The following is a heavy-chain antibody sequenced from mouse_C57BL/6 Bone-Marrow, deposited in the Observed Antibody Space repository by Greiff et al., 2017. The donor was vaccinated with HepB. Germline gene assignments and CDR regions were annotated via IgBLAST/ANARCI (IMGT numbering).Heavy chain of an antibody. J-gene: IGHJ4*01. Sequence: QVTLKVSGPGILQPSQTLSLTCSFSGFSLSTFGMGVGWIRQPSGKGLEWLAHIWWDDDKYYNPALKSRLTISKDTPKNHVFLKIANVDTADTATYYCARMDYSNYLHYAMDYWGQGTSVTVSS. CDR3: ARMDYSNYLHYAMDY. CDR2: IWWDDDK. CDR1: GFSLSTFGMG. D-gene: IGHD2-5*01. V-gene: IGHV8-8*01.